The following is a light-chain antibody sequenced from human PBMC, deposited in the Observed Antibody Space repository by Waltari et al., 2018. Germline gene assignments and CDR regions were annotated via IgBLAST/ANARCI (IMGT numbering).Light chain of an antibody. Sequence: SVMTQPPSASGTPGQRVTTSCSGSSSNIGNNNVYWYQQLPGADPKLLIYRNNQRPSGVPDRFSVSKSGTSASLAISGLRSEDEADYYCGGWDDSLNGWVFGGGTKLTVL. V-gene: IGLV1-47*01. J-gene: IGLJ3*02. CDR1: SSNIGNNN. CDR3: GGWDDSLNGWV. CDR2: RNN.